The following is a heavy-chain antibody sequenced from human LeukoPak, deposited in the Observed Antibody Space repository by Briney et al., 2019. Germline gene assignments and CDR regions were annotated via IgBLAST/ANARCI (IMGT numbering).Heavy chain of an antibody. CDR3: ARGRITIFGVVTPHFDY. J-gene: IGHJ4*02. V-gene: IGHV4-59*01. CDR2: IHDSANT. Sequence: PSETLSLTCTVSGGSITSYYWSWIRQPPGKGLEWIAYIHDSANTNYNPSLKSRVTISVDTSKNQFSLKLSSVTAADTAVYYCARGRITIFGVVTPHFDYWGQGNLVTVSS. CDR1: GGSITSYY. D-gene: IGHD3-3*01.